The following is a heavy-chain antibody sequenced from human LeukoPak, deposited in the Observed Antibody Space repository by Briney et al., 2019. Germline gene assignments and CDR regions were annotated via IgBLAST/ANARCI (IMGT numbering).Heavy chain of an antibody. CDR1: GFTFSSYG. V-gene: IGHV3-30*02. CDR3: AKGGTTYYYDSSGYGDDY. D-gene: IGHD3-22*01. CDR2: LRYDGSNK. Sequence: GSLRLSCAASGFTFSSYGIQWVRQAPGKGLGWGAFLRYDGSNKYYADSVKGRFTISRDNSKNTLYLQMNSLRAEDTAVYYCAKGGTTYYYDSSGYGDDYWGQGTLVTVSS. J-gene: IGHJ4*02.